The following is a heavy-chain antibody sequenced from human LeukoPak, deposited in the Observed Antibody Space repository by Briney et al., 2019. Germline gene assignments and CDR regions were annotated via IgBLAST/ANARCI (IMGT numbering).Heavy chain of an antibody. CDR1: GYTFTSYG. Sequence: SVKVSCKASGYTFTSYGISWVRQAPGQGLEWMGGIIPLFGTPNYAQQSQGRVTIIADNTTSATYMELGSLRSCGTAVYYCARGTYSAYELGSYMHVWRKGTTVTVAS. D-gene: IGHD5-12*01. CDR3: ARGTYSAYELGSYMHV. V-gene: IGHV1-69*06. CDR2: IIPLFGTP. J-gene: IGHJ6*03.